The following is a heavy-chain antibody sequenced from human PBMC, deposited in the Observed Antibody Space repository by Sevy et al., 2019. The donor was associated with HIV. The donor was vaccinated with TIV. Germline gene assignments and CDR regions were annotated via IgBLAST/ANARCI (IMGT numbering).Heavy chain of an antibody. CDR3: VRGADYYDRGGANCDS. Sequence: GGSLRLSCAASGFSFSKYGMHWVRQAPGKGLEWVALIWYDGSSEYYADSVKGRFTISRDNSNNTLYLQVNSRRAEDTAVYYCVRGADYYDRGGANCDSWGQGTLVTVSS. CDR1: GFSFSKYG. CDR2: IWYDGSSE. J-gene: IGHJ4*02. D-gene: IGHD3-22*01. V-gene: IGHV3-33*01.